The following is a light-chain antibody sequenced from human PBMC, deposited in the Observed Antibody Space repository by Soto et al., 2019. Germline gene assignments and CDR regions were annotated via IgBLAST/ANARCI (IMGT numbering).Light chain of an antibody. J-gene: IGLJ1*01. CDR1: GSNIGNNP. Sequence: QSVLTQPPSASGTPGPRVTISCSGSGSNIGNNPVTWYQQISGTAPKLLIYTNNQRPSGVPDRFSGSKSGTSASLAISGLQSEDEADYYCAAWDDSLSGFYVFGSGTKLTVL. CDR2: TNN. V-gene: IGLV1-44*01. CDR3: AAWDDSLSGFYV.